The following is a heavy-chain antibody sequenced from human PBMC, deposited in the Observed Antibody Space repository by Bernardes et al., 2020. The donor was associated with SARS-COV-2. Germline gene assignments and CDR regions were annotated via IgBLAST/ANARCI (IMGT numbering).Heavy chain of an antibody. V-gene: IGHV3-23*01. CDR2: ISGSGEST. CDR3: AKDPQEGFSYDFDY. Sequence: SLRLSCAASGFSFSSFALSWVRQAPGKGLEWVSAISGSGESTHFADAVKGRFTISRDNSKNTLFLQMSSLRVEDTAVYYCAKDPQEGFSYDFDYWGQGTLVTVSS. CDR1: GFSFSSFA. D-gene: IGHD5-18*01. J-gene: IGHJ4*02.